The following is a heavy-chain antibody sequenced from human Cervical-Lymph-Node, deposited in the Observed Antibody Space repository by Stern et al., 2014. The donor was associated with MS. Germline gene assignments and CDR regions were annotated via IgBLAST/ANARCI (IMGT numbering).Heavy chain of an antibody. J-gene: IGHJ5*02. CDR2: IIPVADSK. V-gene: IGHV1-69*06. CDR1: GGTFNDYT. D-gene: IGHD6-13*01. CDR3: ATHSTRSWFRMWFDP. Sequence: VQLEESGAEVKVPGSSVKVSCKPSGGTFNDYTVNWVRQAPGQGLEWMGGIIPVADSKNYAPYFQGRATNTTDNSTTTVYLELTSLTSQDTAVYYCATHSTRSWFRMWFDPWGQGTLVTVSS.